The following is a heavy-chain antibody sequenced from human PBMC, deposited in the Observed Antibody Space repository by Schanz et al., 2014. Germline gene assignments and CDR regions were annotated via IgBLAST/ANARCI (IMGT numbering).Heavy chain of an antibody. J-gene: IGHJ4*02. CDR3: ARDAVTSVLTPGFDY. V-gene: IGHV3-7*04. Sequence: EVQLVESGGGLVQPGESLRLSCAASGFSFSNYWMSWVRQAPGKGLEWVANIKQDGSEKYYVDSVKGRFTISRDNAKKSLYLQMNSLRAEDTAVYYCARDAVTSVLTPGFDYWGQGTLVTVSS. CDR2: IKQDGSEK. D-gene: IGHD4-17*01. CDR1: GFSFSNYW.